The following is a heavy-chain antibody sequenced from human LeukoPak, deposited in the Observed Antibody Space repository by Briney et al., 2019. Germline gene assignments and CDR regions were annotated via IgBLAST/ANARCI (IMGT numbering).Heavy chain of an antibody. CDR1: GMSISSYY. CDR2: IFTSGST. CDR3: ARDHSDSGSYYETDY. D-gene: IGHD1-26*01. V-gene: IGHV4-4*07. J-gene: IGHJ4*02. Sequence: PSETLSLTCSVSGMSISSYYWTWIRQPAGKGLEWIGRIFTSGSTSYNPSLTSRVTMSVDTSKNQFSLTLTSVTAADTAVYYCARDHSDSGSYYETDYWGQGTLVTVSS.